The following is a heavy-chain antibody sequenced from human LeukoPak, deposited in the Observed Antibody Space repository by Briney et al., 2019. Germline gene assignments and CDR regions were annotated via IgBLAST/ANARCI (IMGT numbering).Heavy chain of an antibody. CDR2: IYYSGTT. D-gene: IGHD6-13*01. CDR3: ARGVYIAAGRYGY. Sequence: SETLSLTCTVSGGSISSHYWSWIRQPPGKGLEWIGYIYYSGTTNYNPSLKSRVTISVDTSKNQFSLKLSSVTAADTAVYYCARGVYIAAGRYGYWGQGTLVTVSS. CDR1: GGSISSHY. V-gene: IGHV4-59*11. J-gene: IGHJ4*02.